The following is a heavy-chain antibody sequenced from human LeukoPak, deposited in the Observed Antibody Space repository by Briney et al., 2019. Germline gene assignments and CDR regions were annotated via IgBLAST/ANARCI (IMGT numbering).Heavy chain of an antibody. Sequence: GASVKVSCKASGYTFTSYDINWVRQATGQGLEWMGWMNPNSGSTGYAQKFQGRVTMTRNTSISTAYMELSSLRSGDTAVYYCAMEGWGDYYDSSGYSDYWGQGTLVTVSS. J-gene: IGHJ4*02. CDR2: MNPNSGST. V-gene: IGHV1-8*01. CDR1: GYTFTSYD. D-gene: IGHD3-22*01. CDR3: AMEGWGDYYDSSGYSDY.